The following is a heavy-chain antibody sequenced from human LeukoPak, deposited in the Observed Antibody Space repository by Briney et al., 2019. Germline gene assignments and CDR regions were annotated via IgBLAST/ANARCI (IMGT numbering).Heavy chain of an antibody. CDR1: GYTFTSYY. CDR3: ARDFVVVVAAPYYYYGMDV. CDR2: INPNSGGT. D-gene: IGHD2-15*01. J-gene: IGHJ6*02. V-gene: IGHV1-2*02. Sequence: ASVKVSCKASGYTFTSYYMRWVRQAPGQGLEWMGWINPNSGGTNYAQKFQGRVTMTRDTSISTAYMELSRLRSDDTAVYYCARDFVVVVAAPYYYYGMDVWGQGTTVTVSS.